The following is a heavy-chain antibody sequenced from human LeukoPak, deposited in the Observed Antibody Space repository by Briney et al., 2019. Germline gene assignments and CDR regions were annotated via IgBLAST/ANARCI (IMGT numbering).Heavy chain of an antibody. V-gene: IGHV4-38-2*01. D-gene: IGHD3-10*01. Sequence: PSETLSLTCAVSGYSISSGYYWGWIRQPPGKGLEWIGSIYHSGSTYYNPSLKSRVTISVDTSKNQFSLKLSSVTAADTAVYYCARNRLSEFGYYYGSGSYYNVAYFDYWGQGTLVTVSS. J-gene: IGHJ4*02. CDR1: GYSISSGYY. CDR3: ARNRLSEFGYYYGSGSYYNVAYFDY. CDR2: IYHSGST.